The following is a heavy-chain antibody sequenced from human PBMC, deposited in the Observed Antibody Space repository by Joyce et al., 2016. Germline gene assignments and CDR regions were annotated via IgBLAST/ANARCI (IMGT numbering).Heavy chain of an antibody. V-gene: IGHV1-8*01. CDR3: VGQLDV. Sequence: QVQLVQSGAEVKTLGASVKVSCKSSGYTFTSYNINWVRQATGQGLEWMGWMNPNSGNTAYAQKFQGRLTMTRNTSMSTVYMELGSLRSEGTAVYYCVGQLDVWGQGTTVTVSS. CDR1: GYTFTSYN. D-gene: IGHD3-10*01. CDR2: MNPNSGNT. J-gene: IGHJ6*02.